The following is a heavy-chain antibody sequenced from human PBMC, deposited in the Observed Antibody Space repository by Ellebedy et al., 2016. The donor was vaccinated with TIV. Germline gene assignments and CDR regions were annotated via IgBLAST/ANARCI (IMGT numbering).Heavy chain of an antibody. V-gene: IGHV4-59*01. CDR3: ARSTGYSISNWFDP. D-gene: IGHD3-3*02. Sequence: MPSETLSLTCTVSGGSISSYYWSWIRQPPGKGLEWIGYIYYSGSTNYNPSLKSRVTISVDTSKNQFSLKLSSVTAADTAVYYCARSTGYSISNWFDPWGQGTLVTVSS. J-gene: IGHJ5*02. CDR1: GGSISSYY. CDR2: IYYSGST.